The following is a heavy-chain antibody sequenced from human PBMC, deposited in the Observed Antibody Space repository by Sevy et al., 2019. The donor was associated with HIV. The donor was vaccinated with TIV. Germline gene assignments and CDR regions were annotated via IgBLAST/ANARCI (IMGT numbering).Heavy chain of an antibody. CDR2: LSGSGGST. V-gene: IGHV3-23*01. Sequence: GGSLRLSCAASGFTFSIYAMSWVRQAPGKGLEWVSGLSGSGGSTYYADSVKGRFTSSRDNSKNTLYLQMNSLRAEDTDVYYCAKDQGDYVWGTFRDYWGQGTLVTVSS. J-gene: IGHJ4*02. D-gene: IGHD3-16*02. CDR1: GFTFSIYA. CDR3: AKDQGDYVWGTFRDY.